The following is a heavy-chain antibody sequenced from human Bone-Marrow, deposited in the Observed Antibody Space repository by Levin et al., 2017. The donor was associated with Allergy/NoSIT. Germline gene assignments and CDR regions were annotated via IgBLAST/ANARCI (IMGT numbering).Heavy chain of an antibody. V-gene: IGHV4-39*01. CDR3: ARHRYWEGYYYGSGSYYNPLNWFDP. CDR1: GGSISSSSYY. J-gene: IGHJ5*02. Sequence: SETLSLTCTVSGGSISSSSYYWGWIRQPPGKGLEWIGSIYYSGSTYYNPSLKSRVTISVDTSKNQFSLKLSSVTAADTAVYYCARHRYWEGYYYGSGSYYNPLNWFDPWGQGTLVTVSS. CDR2: IYYSGST. D-gene: IGHD3-10*01.